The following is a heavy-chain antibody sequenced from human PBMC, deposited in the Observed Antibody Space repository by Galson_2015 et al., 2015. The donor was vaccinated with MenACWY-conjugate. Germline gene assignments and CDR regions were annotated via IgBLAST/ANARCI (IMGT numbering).Heavy chain of an antibody. J-gene: IGHJ6*02. Sequence: QSGAEVKKPGESLKISCKASGYNFITYWIGWVRQVPGKGLEWVGLISPIDFKTRYSPAFEGRVTISADNSITTAYLQWNSLQASDTAMYYCARHPPGGRGMDVWGQGTTVTVSS. CDR2: ISPIDFKT. CDR1: GYNFITYW. CDR3: ARHPPGGRGMDV. D-gene: IGHD1-26*01. V-gene: IGHV5-51*01.